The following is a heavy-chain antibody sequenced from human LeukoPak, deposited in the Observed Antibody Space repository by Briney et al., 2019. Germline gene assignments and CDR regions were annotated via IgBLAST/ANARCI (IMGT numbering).Heavy chain of an antibody. J-gene: IGHJ4*02. V-gene: IGHV4-39*01. Sequence: PSETLSLTCTVSGGSISSSSYYWGWIRQPPGKGLEWIGSIYYSGSTYYNPSLKSRVTISVDTSKNQFSLKLSSVTAADTAVYYRAGTGRPLYYFDYWGQGTLVTVSS. CDR2: IYYSGST. CDR3: AGTGRPLYYFDY. CDR1: GGSISSSSYY. D-gene: IGHD3-10*01.